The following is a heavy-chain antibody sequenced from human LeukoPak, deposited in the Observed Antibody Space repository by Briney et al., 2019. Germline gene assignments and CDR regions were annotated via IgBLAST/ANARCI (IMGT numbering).Heavy chain of an antibody. CDR1: GFTFSSYA. CDR2: ISYDGSNK. D-gene: IGHD6-19*01. V-gene: IGHV3-30*04. Sequence: PGGSLRLSCAASGFTFSSYAMHWVRQAPGKGLEWVAVISYDGSNKYYADSVKGRFTISRDNSKNTLYLQMHSLRAEDTAVYYCARDRFRSGWYGTNDYWGQGTLVTVSS. J-gene: IGHJ4*02. CDR3: ARDRFRSGWYGTNDY.